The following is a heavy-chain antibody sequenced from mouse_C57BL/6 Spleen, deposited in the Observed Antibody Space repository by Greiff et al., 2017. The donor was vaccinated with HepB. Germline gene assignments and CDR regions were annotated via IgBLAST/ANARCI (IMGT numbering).Heavy chain of an antibody. CDR3: ARQAEGGFAY. J-gene: IGHJ3*01. V-gene: IGHV5-6*01. CDR2: ISSGGSYT. Sequence: EVQLVESGGDLVKPGGSLKLSCAASGFTFSSYGMSWVRQTPDKRLEWVATISSGGSYTYYPDSVKGRFTISRDNAKNTLYLQMSSLKSEDTAMYYCARQAEGGFAYWGQGTLVTVSA. D-gene: IGHD3-3*01. CDR1: GFTFSSYG.